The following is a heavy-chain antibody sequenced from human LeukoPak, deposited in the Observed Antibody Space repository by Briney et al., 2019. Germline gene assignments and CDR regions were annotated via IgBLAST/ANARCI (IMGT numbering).Heavy chain of an antibody. J-gene: IGHJ4*02. D-gene: IGHD4-17*01. CDR3: AKSVAVTTGGYFDY. CDR1: GFTFSSYA. V-gene: IGHV3-23*01. CDR2: MSGSGGST. Sequence: GGSLRLSCAASGFTFSSYAMSWVRQAPGKGLEWVSFMSGSGGSTNYADSVKGRFTISRDNSKNTLYLQMNSLRAEDTAVYHCAKSVAVTTGGYFDYWGQGTLVTVSS.